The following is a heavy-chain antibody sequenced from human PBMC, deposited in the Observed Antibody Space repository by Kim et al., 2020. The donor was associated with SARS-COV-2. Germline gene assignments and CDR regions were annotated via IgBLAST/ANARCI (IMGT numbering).Heavy chain of an antibody. Sequence: GGSLRLSCAASGFTFRSYGMHWVRQAPGKGPEWVAVIWYDASKKYYIDSVKGRFTISRDNSKNTLFLQMDTLRAEDTATYYCARGNDANSGVYDYWGQGT. CDR2: IWYDASKK. V-gene: IGHV3-33*01. CDR1: GFTFRSYG. CDR3: ARGNDANSGVYDY. J-gene: IGHJ4*02. D-gene: IGHD1-1*01.